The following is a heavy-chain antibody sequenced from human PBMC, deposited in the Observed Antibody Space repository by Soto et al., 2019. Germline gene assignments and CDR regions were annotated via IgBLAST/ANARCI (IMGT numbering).Heavy chain of an antibody. V-gene: IGHV3-23*01. CDR1: GFTYESYA. J-gene: IGHJ4*02. D-gene: IGHD3-16*02. CDR3: AISTGRFGGLIVVPSDY. Sequence: EVQLLESGGGLVQPGGALRLSCAASGFTYESYAMSWVRHAPGKGLEWVSGINSGGTVAHYADSVKGRFAISRDNSKNTVSLEMNSLRADDTGLYYCAISTGRFGGLIVVPSDYWGQGTLVTVSS. CDR2: INSGGTVA.